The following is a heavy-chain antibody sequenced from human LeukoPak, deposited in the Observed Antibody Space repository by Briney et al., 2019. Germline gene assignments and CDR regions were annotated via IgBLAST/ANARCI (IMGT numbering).Heavy chain of an antibody. CDR2: ISSSSSYI. D-gene: IGHD3-22*01. CDR3: ARDSRYYYDSSGSPHDAFDI. Sequence: TGGSLRLSCAASGFTFSSYSMTWVRQAPGKGLEWVSSISSSSSYIYYADSVKGRFTISRDNAKNSLYLQMNSLRAEDTAVYYCARDSRYYYDSSGSPHDAFDIWGQGTMVTVSS. V-gene: IGHV3-21*01. CDR1: GFTFSSYS. J-gene: IGHJ3*02.